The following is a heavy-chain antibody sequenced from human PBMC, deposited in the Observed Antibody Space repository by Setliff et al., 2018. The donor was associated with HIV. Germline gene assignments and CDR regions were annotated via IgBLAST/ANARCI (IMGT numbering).Heavy chain of an antibody. J-gene: IGHJ3*01. V-gene: IGHV1-3*01. CDR3: ARHTIDVSLMVIQNPGELSV. CDR2: IIPGNGNT. D-gene: IGHD3-3*01. CDR1: GYTFTSYA. Sequence: ASVKVSCKASGYTFTSYAMHWVRQAPGQGLKWLGWIIPGNGNTKYSQKFQGRVTLSADRTISTAYLQWSSLKSTDTGTYFCARHTIDVSLMVIQNPGELSVWGQGTMVTVSS.